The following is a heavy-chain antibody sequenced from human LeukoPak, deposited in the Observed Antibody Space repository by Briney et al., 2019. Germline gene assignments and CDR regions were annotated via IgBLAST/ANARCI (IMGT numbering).Heavy chain of an antibody. CDR2: ISDSGSGI. J-gene: IGHJ4*02. CDR3: ARHARDSPYSHFDY. D-gene: IGHD3-22*01. V-gene: IGHV3-48*03. CDR1: GFTFSSFE. Sequence: GGSLRLSCAASGFTFSSFEMNWVRQAPGRGLEWVSYISDSGSGIYYAESVKGRFTISRDNAQNPLYLQMSSLRAEDTALYYCARHARDSPYSHFDYWGQGTLVTVSS.